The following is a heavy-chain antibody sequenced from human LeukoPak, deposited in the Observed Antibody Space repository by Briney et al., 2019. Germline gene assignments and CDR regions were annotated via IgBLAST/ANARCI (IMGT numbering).Heavy chain of an antibody. CDR2: IYYTGST. D-gene: IGHD3-3*01. Sequence: PSETLSLTCTVSGDSISSGGYYWSWIRQHPGKGLEWIGYIYYTGSTYYNPSLKSRVTISVDKSKILFSLKLSSVTAADTAIYYCARDRVVGDRTGNVDVWGQGTTVTVSS. CDR1: GDSISSGGYY. V-gene: IGHV4-31*03. J-gene: IGHJ6*02. CDR3: ARDRVVGDRTGNVDV.